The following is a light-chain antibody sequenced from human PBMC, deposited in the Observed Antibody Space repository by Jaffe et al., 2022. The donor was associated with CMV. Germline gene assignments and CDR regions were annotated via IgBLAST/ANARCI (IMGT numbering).Light chain of an antibody. J-gene: IGLJ3*02. CDR2: RNN. Sequence: QSVLTQPPSASGTPGQRVTISCSGSSSNIGSNFVYWYQQLPGTAPKLLIYRNNQRPSGVPDRFSGSKSGTSASLAISGLRSEDEADYYCAAWDDRLSWVFGGGTKLTVL. CDR3: AAWDDRLSWV. V-gene: IGLV1-47*01. CDR1: SSNIGSNF.